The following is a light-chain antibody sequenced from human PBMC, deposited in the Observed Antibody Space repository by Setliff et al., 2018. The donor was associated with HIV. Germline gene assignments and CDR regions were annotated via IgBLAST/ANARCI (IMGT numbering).Light chain of an antibody. CDR1: SSNIGSNT. V-gene: IGLV1-44*01. J-gene: IGLJ2*01. CDR2: SNS. CDR3: AAWDDSLNGPV. Sequence: QSVLTQPPSVSGTPGQRLTISCSGGSSNIGSNTVNWYQKAPGTAPKLLIYSNSQRPSGVPDRLSGSKSGTSASLAVSGLQTEDEVDYYCAAWDDSLNGPVFGGGTKVTVL.